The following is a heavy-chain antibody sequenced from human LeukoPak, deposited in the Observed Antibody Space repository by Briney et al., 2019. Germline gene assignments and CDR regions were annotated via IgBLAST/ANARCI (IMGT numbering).Heavy chain of an antibody. CDR1: GFTFDDYA. CDR3: AKDMSPSGWYLDY. J-gene: IGHJ4*02. Sequence: GRSLRLSCAASGFTFDDYAMHWVRQAPGKGLEWVSGISWNSGSIGYADSVKGRFTISRDNAKNSLYLQMNSLRVEDTALYYCAKDMSPSGWYLDYWGQGTLVTVSS. V-gene: IGHV3-9*01. D-gene: IGHD6-19*01. CDR2: ISWNSGSI.